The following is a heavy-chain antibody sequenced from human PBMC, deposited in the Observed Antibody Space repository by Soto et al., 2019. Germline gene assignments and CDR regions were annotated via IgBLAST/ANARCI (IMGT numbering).Heavy chain of an antibody. CDR2: ISHDGSNK. CDR1: GFTFSSYG. Sequence: QVQLVESGGGVVQPGRSLRLSCAASGFTFSSYGMHWVRQAPGKGLEWVAVISHDGSNKYFADSVKGRFTISRDNSQNTLYIHINSLRDEDKAVYYCAKHVRAVVGYLNGIDVWCRGDTVAVSS. J-gene: IGHJ6*02. CDR3: AKHVRAVVGYLNGIDV. D-gene: IGHD6-19*01. V-gene: IGHV3-30*18.